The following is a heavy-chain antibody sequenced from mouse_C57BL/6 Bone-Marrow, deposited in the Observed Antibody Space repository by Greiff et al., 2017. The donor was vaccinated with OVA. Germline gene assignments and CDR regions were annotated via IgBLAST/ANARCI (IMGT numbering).Heavy chain of an antibody. V-gene: IGHV1-81*01. D-gene: IGHD1-1*01. CDR1: GYTFTSYG. CDR3: ARLEIYYYGSRGAMDY. Sequence: QVQLQQSGAELARPGASVKLSCKASGYTFTSYGISWVKQRTGQGLEWIGEIYPRSGNTYYNEKFKGKATLTADKSSSTAYMELRSLTSEDSAVYFCARLEIYYYGSRGAMDYWGQGTSVTVSS. J-gene: IGHJ4*01. CDR2: IYPRSGNT.